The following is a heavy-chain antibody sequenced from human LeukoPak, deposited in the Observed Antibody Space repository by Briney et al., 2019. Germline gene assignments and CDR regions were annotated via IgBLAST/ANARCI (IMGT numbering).Heavy chain of an antibody. CDR2: IYYSGST. J-gene: IGHJ4*02. Sequence: PSETLSLTCTVSGGSISSYYWSWIRQPPGKGLEWIGYIYYSGSTNYNPSLKSRVTISVDTSKNQFSLKLSSVTAADTAVYYCARGHGYSGYDPLDYWGQGTLVTVSS. D-gene: IGHD5-12*01. V-gene: IGHV4-59*01. CDR3: ARGHGYSGYDPLDY. CDR1: GGSISSYY.